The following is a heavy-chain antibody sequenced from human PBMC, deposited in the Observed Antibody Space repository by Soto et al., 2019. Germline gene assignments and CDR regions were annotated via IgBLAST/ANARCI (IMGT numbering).Heavy chain of an antibody. Sequence: PSETLSLTCTVSGASLNSGSDYWGWIRQPPGKALEWIGNIYYTGNTYYKSSLKSRVTISADTSKNQLSLKLSFVTAADTAVYYCARSTSGWYDERGQGTLVTVSS. CDR3: ARSTSGWYDE. CDR2: IYYTGNT. V-gene: IGHV4-39*01. D-gene: IGHD6-19*01. J-gene: IGHJ4*02. CDR1: GASLNSGSDY.